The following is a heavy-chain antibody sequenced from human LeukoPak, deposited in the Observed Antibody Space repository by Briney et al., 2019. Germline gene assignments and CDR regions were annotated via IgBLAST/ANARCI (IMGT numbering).Heavy chain of an antibody. Sequence: GGSLRLSCAASGFTFSSYGMHWVRQAPGKGLEWVAVISYDGSNKYYADSVKGRFTISRDNSKNTLYLQMNSLRAEDTAVYYCAKDPELELPPSYYGRTSGAKGPRSPSP. J-gene: IGHJ6*02. CDR3: AKDPELELPPSYYGRTS. CDR2: ISYDGSNK. V-gene: IGHV3-30*18. D-gene: IGHD1-7*01. CDR1: GFTFSSYG.